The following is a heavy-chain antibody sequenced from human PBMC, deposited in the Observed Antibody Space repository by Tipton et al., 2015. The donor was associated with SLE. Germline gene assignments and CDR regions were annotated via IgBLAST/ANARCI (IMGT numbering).Heavy chain of an antibody. Sequence: TLSLTCTVSGDSVRSFYWSWIRLPPGKGLEWIGFIHYTGITNYSPSLKSRASTSVDTSKNQFSLKLTSVTAADTAFYYCARGDSADLWGRGTLVTVSS. CDR3: ARGDSADL. CDR1: GDSVRSFY. D-gene: IGHD3-16*01. V-gene: IGHV4-59*02. J-gene: IGHJ2*01. CDR2: IHYTGIT.